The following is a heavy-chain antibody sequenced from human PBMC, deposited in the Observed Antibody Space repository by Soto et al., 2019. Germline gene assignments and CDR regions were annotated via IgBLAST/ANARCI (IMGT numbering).Heavy chain of an antibody. CDR1: GASINSNVHY. CDR2: VFYTGSP. V-gene: IGHV4-39*01. J-gene: IGHJ4*02. D-gene: IGHD1-26*01. CDR3: ARHPSGGYAFDS. Sequence: PSETLSLTCTVSGASINSNVHYWGWVRQSPGKGLEWIASVFYTGSPYHNPSLESRVSISVDTSDNQFSLKVTSVTAADTGIYYCARHPSGGYAFDSWGQGTLVTVSS.